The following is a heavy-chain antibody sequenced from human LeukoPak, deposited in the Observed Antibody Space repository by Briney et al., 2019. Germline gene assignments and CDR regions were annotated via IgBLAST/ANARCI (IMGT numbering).Heavy chain of an antibody. CDR1: GFTFSSYA. D-gene: IGHD2-2*02. J-gene: IGHJ4*02. V-gene: IGHV3-23*01. CDR3: AKAPVVVPAAIDY. CDR2: ISGSGSST. Sequence: GGSLRLSCAASGFTFSSYAMSWVRQAPGKGLEWVSAISGSGSSTYYADSVKGRFTISRDNSKNTLYLQMNSLRAEDTAVYYCAKAPVVVPAAIDYWGQGTLVTASS.